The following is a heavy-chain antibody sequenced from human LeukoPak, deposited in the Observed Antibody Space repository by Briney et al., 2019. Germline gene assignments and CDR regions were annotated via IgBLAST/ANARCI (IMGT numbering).Heavy chain of an antibody. CDR2: FDPEDGET. J-gene: IGHJ6*02. Sequence: ASVKVSCRVSGYTLTEISMHWVRQAPGKGLEWMGGFDPEDGETIYAQKFQGRVTMTEDTSTDTAYMELSSLRSEDTAVYYCATALTLMTTVSLRYYGMDVWGQGTTVTVSS. CDR3: ATALTLMTTVSLRYYGMDV. D-gene: IGHD4-17*01. V-gene: IGHV1-24*01. CDR1: GYTLTEIS.